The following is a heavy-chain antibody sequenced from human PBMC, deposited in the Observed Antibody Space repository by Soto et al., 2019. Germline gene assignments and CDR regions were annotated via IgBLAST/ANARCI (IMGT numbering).Heavy chain of an antibody. Sequence: GGSLRLSCAASGFTFSSYNMNWVRQAPGKGLEWVSSISSSSTYTHYADSVRGRFTVSRDNAKNSLYLQMNSLRAEDTAVYYCATCGGGGCYQGQSANWGQGTLVTVSS. V-gene: IGHV3-21*01. CDR2: ISSSSTYT. CDR3: ATCGGGGCYQGQSAN. D-gene: IGHD2-15*01. J-gene: IGHJ4*02. CDR1: GFTFSSYN.